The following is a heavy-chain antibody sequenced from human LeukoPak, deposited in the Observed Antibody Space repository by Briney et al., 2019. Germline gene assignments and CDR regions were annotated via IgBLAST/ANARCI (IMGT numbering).Heavy chain of an antibody. V-gene: IGHV3-74*01. Sequence: GGSLRLSCAVSGFTFSSYWMHWVRQAPGRGLVWVSRINSDGSDKNYADSVKGRFTISRDNAKNTLYLQMSSLRAEDTAVYYCAKVAKYYYGSETYYFFEHWGQGTPVTASS. CDR3: AKVAKYYYGSETYYFFEH. J-gene: IGHJ4*02. CDR1: GFTFSSYW. CDR2: INSDGSDK. D-gene: IGHD3-10*01.